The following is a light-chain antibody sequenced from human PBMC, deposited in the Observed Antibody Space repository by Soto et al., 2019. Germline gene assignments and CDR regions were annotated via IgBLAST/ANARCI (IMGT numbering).Light chain of an antibody. CDR2: DAS. CDR1: QSLSSW. J-gene: IGKJ2*01. Sequence: DIPMTQSPSTLSASVGDRVTITCRASQSLSSWLAWYQQKPGKAPKLLIYDASSLESGVPSRFSGSGSGTEFTLTISSLQPDDFATYYCQQYNGWTFGQGTKLEIK. CDR3: QQYNGWT. V-gene: IGKV1-5*01.